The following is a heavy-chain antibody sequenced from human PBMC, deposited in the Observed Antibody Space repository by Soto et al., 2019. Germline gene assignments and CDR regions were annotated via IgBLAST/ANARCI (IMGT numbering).Heavy chain of an antibody. D-gene: IGHD2-15*01. Sequence: QVQLVQSGAEVKKPGASVKVSCKASGYTFTSYDINWVRQATGQGLEWMGWMNPNSGNTGYAQKFQGRVTMTRNTSISTAYMGLSSLRSEDTAVYYCAGSWAQAANDAFDIWGQGTMVTVSS. CDR2: MNPNSGNT. CDR1: GYTFTSYD. CDR3: AGSWAQAANDAFDI. J-gene: IGHJ3*02. V-gene: IGHV1-8*01.